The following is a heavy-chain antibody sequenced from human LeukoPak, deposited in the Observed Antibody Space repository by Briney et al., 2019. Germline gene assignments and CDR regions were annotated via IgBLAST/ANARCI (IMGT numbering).Heavy chain of an antibody. J-gene: IGHJ4*02. Sequence: GGSLRLSCAASGFTFSLYEMNWVRQAPVKGLEWVSYISGGGETRYYADSVKGRFTISRDNGKNSLYLQMNSLRAEDTAVYYCARDASGHDLPFDYSGQGTLVTVSS. CDR1: GFTFSLYE. V-gene: IGHV3-48*03. CDR3: ARDASGHDLPFDY. CDR2: ISGGGETR. D-gene: IGHD6-25*01.